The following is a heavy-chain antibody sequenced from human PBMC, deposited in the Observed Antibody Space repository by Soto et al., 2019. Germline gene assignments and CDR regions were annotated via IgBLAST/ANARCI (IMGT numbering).Heavy chain of an antibody. V-gene: IGHV3-23*01. CDR3: AKYPEYSGYYPHGAFDI. D-gene: IGHD3-22*01. Sequence: GGSLRLSCAASGFTFSSHAMSWVRQAPGEGLEWVSTISGSGGSTYHADSVKGRFTVSRDNSKSTLYLQMNSLRAEDTAVYYCAKYPEYSGYYPHGAFDIWGQGTMVTV. CDR2: ISGSGGST. J-gene: IGHJ3*02. CDR1: GFTFSSHA.